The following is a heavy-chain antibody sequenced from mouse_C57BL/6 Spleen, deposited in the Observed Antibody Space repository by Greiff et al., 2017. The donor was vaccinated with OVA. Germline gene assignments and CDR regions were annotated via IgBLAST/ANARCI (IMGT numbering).Heavy chain of an antibody. J-gene: IGHJ4*01. CDR1: GFSLTSYG. D-gene: IGHD1-1*01. V-gene: IGHV2-6-1*01. Sequence: VHLVESGPGLVAPSQSLSITCTVSGFSLTSYGVHWVRQPPGKGLEWLVVIWSDGSTTYNSALKSRLSISKDNSKSQVFLKMNSLQTDDTAMYYCARQHYGSSYYYAMDYWGQGTSVTVSS. CDR2: IWSDGST. CDR3: ARQHYGSSYYYAMDY.